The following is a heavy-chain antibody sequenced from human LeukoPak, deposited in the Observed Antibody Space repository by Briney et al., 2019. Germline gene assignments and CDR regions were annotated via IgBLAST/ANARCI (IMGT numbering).Heavy chain of an antibody. CDR1: GASISNFG. J-gene: IGHJ4*02. V-gene: IGHV4-59*08. CDR2: IHHSGST. D-gene: IGHD3-22*01. CDR3: ARQHFDSSGSFDYYFDS. Sequence: PSETLSLTCSVSGASISNFGWSWIRQPPGKGLEWIGYIHHSGSTNYNPSLTSRLTMSLDTSKSQFSLRLSSVTAADTAVYYCARQHFDSSGSFDYYFDSWGQGTPVTVSS.